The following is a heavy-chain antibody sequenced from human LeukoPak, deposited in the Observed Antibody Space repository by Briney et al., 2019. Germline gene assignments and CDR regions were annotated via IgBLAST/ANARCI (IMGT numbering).Heavy chain of an antibody. V-gene: IGHV1-24*01. CDR2: FDPEDGET. Sequence: ASVKVSCKVSGYTLTELSMHWVRQAPGKGPEWMGGFDPEDGETIYAQKFQGRVTMTEDTSTDTAYMELSSLRSEDTAVYYCATGRIAAAGTLLDYWGQGTLVTVSS. J-gene: IGHJ4*02. CDR3: ATGRIAAAGTLLDY. D-gene: IGHD6-13*01. CDR1: GYTLTELS.